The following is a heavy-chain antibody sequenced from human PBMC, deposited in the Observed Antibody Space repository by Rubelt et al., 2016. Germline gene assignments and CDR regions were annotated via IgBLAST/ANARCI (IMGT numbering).Heavy chain of an antibody. Sequence: ISVDTSKNQFSLKLSSVTAADTAVYYCARGIAVAGTFDYWGQGTLVTVSS. J-gene: IGHJ4*02. CDR3: ARGIAVAGTFDY. V-gene: IGHV4-59*09. D-gene: IGHD6-19*01.